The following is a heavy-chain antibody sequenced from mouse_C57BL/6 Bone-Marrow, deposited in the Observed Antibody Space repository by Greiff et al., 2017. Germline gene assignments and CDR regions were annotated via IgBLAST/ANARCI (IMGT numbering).Heavy chain of an antibody. CDR2: INPSSGYT. Sequence: VQLQQSGAELAKPGASVKLSCKASGYTFTSYWMHWVKQRPGQGLEWIGHINPSSGYTKYNQKFNDKATLTADKYSSTAYMQLSSRTYEDSAVYYCARRYYGSGYFDVWGTGTTVTVSS. CDR3: ARRYYGSGYFDV. CDR1: GYTFTSYW. V-gene: IGHV1-7*01. D-gene: IGHD1-1*01. J-gene: IGHJ1*03.